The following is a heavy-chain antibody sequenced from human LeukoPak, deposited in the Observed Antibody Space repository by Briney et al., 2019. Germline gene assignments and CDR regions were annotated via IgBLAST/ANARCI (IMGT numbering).Heavy chain of an antibody. CDR2: ISGSGVNT. Sequence: GGCLRLSCVPSVFTFSSYAMAWVRPAPGRGLGWVSAISGSGVNTYYPASLKGRFTISRDNSKNTLYLQMNSLRAEDTAVYFCANGLTGGFGEFYYYGLGVWGQGTTVTVSS. CDR1: VFTFSSYA. V-gene: IGHV3-23*01. CDR3: ANGLTGGFGEFYYYGLGV. J-gene: IGHJ6*02. D-gene: IGHD3-10*01.